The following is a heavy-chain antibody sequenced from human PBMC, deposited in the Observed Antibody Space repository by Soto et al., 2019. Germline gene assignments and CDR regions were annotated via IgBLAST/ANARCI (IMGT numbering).Heavy chain of an antibody. CDR3: ARDSGYIYVPIDY. Sequence: EVQLVESGVVLVQPGGSLRLSCAASGFTFISYSMNWVRQAPGKGLEWVSYISSSSSTIYYAASVKGRFTISRYNAGNSLDLQMHSLRDEATAVSYCARDSGYIYVPIDYWGQGTLVTVSS. CDR2: ISSSSSTI. D-gene: IGHD5-18*01. V-gene: IGHV3-48*02. CDR1: GFTFISYS. J-gene: IGHJ4*02.